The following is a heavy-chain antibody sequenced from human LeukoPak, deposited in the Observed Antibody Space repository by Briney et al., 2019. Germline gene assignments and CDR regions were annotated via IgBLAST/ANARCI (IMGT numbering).Heavy chain of an antibody. CDR1: GGSISSYY. V-gene: IGHV4-4*07. CDR2: IYTSGST. CDR3: ARGRGYGLYYYYYGMDV. J-gene: IGHJ6*02. Sequence: SETLALTCTVSGGSISSYYWSWIRQPAGKGLEWIGRIYTSGSTNYNPSLKSRVTMSVDTSKNQFSLKLSSVTAADTAVYYCARGRGYGLYYYYYGMDVWGQGTTVTVSS. D-gene: IGHD5-18*01.